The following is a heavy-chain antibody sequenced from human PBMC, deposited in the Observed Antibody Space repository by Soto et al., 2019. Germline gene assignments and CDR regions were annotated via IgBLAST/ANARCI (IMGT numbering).Heavy chain of an antibody. D-gene: IGHD1-26*01. CDR2: IHSGGTT. CDR3: ARGPSGDKVDY. J-gene: IGHJ4*02. CDR1: GASISNGYYS. V-gene: IGHV4-30-4*01. Sequence: QVQLQEPGPRLVEPSHTLSLTCTVSGASISNGYYSWSWIRQSPGTGLEWIGHIHSGGTTYSNPSLKSRLTISVDMSKNQFALKLSSLTAADTAVYYCARGPSGDKVDYWRQGTLVTVSS.